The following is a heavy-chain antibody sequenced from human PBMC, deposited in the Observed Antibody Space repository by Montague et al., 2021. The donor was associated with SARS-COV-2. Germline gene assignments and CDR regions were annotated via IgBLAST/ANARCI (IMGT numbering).Heavy chain of an antibody. J-gene: IGHJ3*02. Sequence: TLSLTCTVSAYFIDSGGYFWSWIRQHPGKGLGWIGFIYYSGSADYNPSLESRVSISVDRSKNQFSLKLSSVTAADTAVYYCARIFCGGDCDGSGVFDIWGQGTMVTVSS. CDR2: IYYSGSA. D-gene: IGHD2-21*02. CDR1: AYFIDSGGYF. CDR3: ARIFCGGDCDGSGVFDI. V-gene: IGHV4-31*03.